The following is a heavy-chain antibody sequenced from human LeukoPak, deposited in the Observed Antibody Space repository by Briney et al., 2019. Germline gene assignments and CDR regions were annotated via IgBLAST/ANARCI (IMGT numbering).Heavy chain of an antibody. V-gene: IGHV1-2*02. CDR1: GYTFTGYY. CDR3: VREPMWELLGQEFDS. D-gene: IGHD1-26*01. J-gene: IGHJ5*01. Sequence: GASVKVSCKASGYTFTGYYIHWVRQAPGQGLEWMGWINPNSGGTKYAQKFQGRVTMTRDTSISTAYMELSSLRSDDTAVYYCVREPMWELLGQEFDSWGQGTLVTVSS. CDR2: INPNSGGT.